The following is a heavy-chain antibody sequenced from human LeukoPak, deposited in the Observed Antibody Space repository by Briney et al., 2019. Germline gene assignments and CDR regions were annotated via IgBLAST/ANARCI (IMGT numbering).Heavy chain of an antibody. Sequence: GALRLSCAASGFIFDDYGMNWVRQAPGKGLEWVSGINWNGVRSGYAGSVKGRFTISRDNPRNSLSQQMNSLGAEETAFYYCARGSHPHISAADYWGQGTLVTVSS. D-gene: IGHD6-13*01. CDR2: INWNGVRS. J-gene: IGHJ4*02. CDR1: GFIFDDYG. V-gene: IGHV3-20*04. CDR3: ARGSHPHISAADY.